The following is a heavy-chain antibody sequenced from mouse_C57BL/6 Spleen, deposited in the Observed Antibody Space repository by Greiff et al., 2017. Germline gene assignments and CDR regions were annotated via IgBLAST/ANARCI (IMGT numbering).Heavy chain of an antibody. J-gene: IGHJ2*01. Sequence: VQLVESGPELVKPGASVKISCKASGYSFTSYYIPWVKQRPGQGLEWIGWIYPGSGNTKYNEKFKGKATLTADTSSSTAYMQLSSLTSEDSAVYYCARDITTVVSDYWGQGTTLTVSS. CDR1: GYSFTSYY. V-gene: IGHV1-66*01. D-gene: IGHD1-1*01. CDR3: ARDITTVVSDY. CDR2: IYPGSGNT.